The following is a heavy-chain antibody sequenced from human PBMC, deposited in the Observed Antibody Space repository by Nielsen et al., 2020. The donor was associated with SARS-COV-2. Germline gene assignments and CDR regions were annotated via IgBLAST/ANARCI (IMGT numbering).Heavy chain of an antibody. J-gene: IGHJ6*04. D-gene: IGHD3-16*01. CDR2: ISGSGGST. CDR3: AKAQPGYYDYVWGTELWDV. V-gene: IGHV3-23*01. Sequence: GGSLRLSCAASGFTFSSYAMSWVRQAPGKGLEWVSGISGSGGSTYYADSVKGRFTISRDNSKNTLYLQMNSLRAEDTAVYYCAKAQPGYYDYVWGTELWDVWGKGTTVTVSS. CDR1: GFTFSSYA.